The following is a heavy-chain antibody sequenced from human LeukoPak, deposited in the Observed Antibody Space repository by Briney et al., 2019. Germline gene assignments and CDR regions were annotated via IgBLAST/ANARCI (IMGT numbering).Heavy chain of an antibody. V-gene: IGHV3-7*05. D-gene: IGHD1-26*01. J-gene: IGHJ4*02. CDR1: GLTFSRYW. CDR3: VKDWDY. Sequence: PGGSLRLSCAASGLTFSRYWISWVRQAPGKGLEWVANIKQDGSEKYYVDSVKGRFAISRDNAKNSLYLRLNSLRAEDTAVYYCVKDWDYWGQGTLVTVSS. CDR2: IKQDGSEK.